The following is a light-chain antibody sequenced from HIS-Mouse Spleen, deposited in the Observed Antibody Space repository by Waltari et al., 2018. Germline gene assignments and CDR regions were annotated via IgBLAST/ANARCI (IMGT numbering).Light chain of an antibody. J-gene: IGLJ3*02. CDR3: AAWDDSLSGPV. CDR1: SSNIGSNY. Sequence: QSVLTQPPSASGTPGQRVTISCSGSSSNIGSNYVYWYQQLPGTAPKLLIYRNNLRPSGVPDGFSGSKSGTSASLAISGLRSEDEADYYCAAWDDSLSGPVFGGGTKLTVL. V-gene: IGLV1-47*01. CDR2: RNN.